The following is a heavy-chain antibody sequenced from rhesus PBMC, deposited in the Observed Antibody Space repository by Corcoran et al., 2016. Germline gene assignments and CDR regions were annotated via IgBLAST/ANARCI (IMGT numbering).Heavy chain of an antibody. J-gene: IGHJ4*01. CDR3: ARDLEGLADY. CDR1: GCTFDDYA. CDR2: ISLSGGST. Sequence: EVQLVESGGGVVQPGGSLRLSCAASGCTFDDYAMHWVRKAPGKGLEWVFGISLSGGSTYYADSVNGQFTISRDNAKNSLYLQMGSLRAEDTALYYCARDLEGLADYWGQGVLVTVSS. V-gene: IGHV3-201*01.